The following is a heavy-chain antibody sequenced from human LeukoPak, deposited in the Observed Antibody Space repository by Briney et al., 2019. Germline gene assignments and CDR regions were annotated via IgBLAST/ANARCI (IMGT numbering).Heavy chain of an antibody. CDR3: AKDNPVLEY. V-gene: IGHV3-30*18. J-gene: IGHJ4*02. CDR2: ISKDESNK. Sequence: GGSLRLSCAASGFSLSTFGMHWVRQTPGKGLEWVSHISKDESNKYYADSVKGRFTISRDTSKNTLFLQMNSLRVEDTAVYYCAKDNPVLEYWGQGTLVTVSS. CDR1: GFSLSTFG.